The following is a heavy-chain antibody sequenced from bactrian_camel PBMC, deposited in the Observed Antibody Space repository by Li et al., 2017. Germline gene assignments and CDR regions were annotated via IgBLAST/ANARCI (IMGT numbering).Heavy chain of an antibody. CDR3: AVGVVPNNW. J-gene: IGHJ4*01. V-gene: IGHV3S1*01. D-gene: IGHD5*01. CDR1: GFTFSSYW. CDR2: INSGGTST. Sequence: HVQLVESGGGSVESGGALRLSCAASGFTFSSYWMYWVRQAPGKGLEWVSVINSGGTSTYYTDSVKGRFTISRDNAKNSLYLQMNSLETEDTAVYRCAVGVVPNNWWGQGTQVTVS.